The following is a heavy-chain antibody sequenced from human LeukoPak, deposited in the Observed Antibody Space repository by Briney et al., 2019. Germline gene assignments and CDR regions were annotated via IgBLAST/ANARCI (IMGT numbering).Heavy chain of an antibody. V-gene: IGHV3-30-3*01. CDR3: ARDLKQQLVPDC. D-gene: IGHD6-13*01. CDR1: GFPFNTFT. J-gene: IGHJ4*02. Sequence: GGSLRLSCAASGFPFNTFTMNWVRQAPGKGLEWVAVISYDGSNKYYADSVKGRFTISRDNSKNTLYLQMNSLRAEDTAVYYCARDLKQQLVPDCWGQGTLVTVSS. CDR2: ISYDGSNK.